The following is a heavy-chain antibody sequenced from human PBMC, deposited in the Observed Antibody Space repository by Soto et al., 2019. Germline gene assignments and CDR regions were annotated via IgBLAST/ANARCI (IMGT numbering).Heavy chain of an antibody. V-gene: IGHV3-30*03. CDR3: ARTPYSGNYYRGDDLDS. Sequence: QGQLVGSGGGVVQSGRSLRLSCAASGFTLSTYRMHWVRQAPGTGLEGVALLSFDEKDKFYADSVKGRFTISRDNSKNTLYLQMNSLRPEDTGVYFCARTPYSGNYYRGDDLDSWGQGTPVTVSS. D-gene: IGHD1-26*01. J-gene: IGHJ4*02. CDR1: GFTLSTYR. CDR2: LSFDEKDK.